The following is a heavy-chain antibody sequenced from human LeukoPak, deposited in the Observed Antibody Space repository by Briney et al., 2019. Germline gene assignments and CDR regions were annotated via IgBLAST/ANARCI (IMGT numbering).Heavy chain of an antibody. CDR2: ISGSGGNT. D-gene: IGHD1-1*01. J-gene: IGHJ5*02. Sequence: GGSLRLSCAASGFTINNYAMSWVRQAPGKGLEWVSGISGSGGNTYYADSVKGRFTSSRDNSKNTLYLQMNSLRAEDTAVYYCAKDRYNGMNWFDPWGQGTLVTVSS. CDR3: AKDRYNGMNWFDP. CDR1: GFTINNYA. V-gene: IGHV3-23*01.